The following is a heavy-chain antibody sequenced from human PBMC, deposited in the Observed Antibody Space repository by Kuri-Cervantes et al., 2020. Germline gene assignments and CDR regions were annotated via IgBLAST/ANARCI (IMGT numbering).Heavy chain of an antibody. CDR2: INAGNGNT. J-gene: IGHJ4*02. Sequence: ASVKVSCKASGYTFTSYAMHWVRQAPGQRLEWMGWINAGNGNTKYSQKFQGRVTITRDTSASTAYMELSSLRSEDTAVYYCASPVVGHYGSGSYYNYWGQGTLVTVSS. D-gene: IGHD3-10*01. V-gene: IGHV1-3*01. CDR1: GYTFTSYA. CDR3: ASPVVGHYGSGSYYNY.